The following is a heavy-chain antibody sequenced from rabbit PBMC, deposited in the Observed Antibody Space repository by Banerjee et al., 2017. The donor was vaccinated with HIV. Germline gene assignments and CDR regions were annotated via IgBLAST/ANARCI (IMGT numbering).Heavy chain of an antibody. CDR2: IYIATAGT. Sequence: QEQLEESGGDLVKPEGSLTLTCTASGFSFSSSYYVCWVRQAPGKGLEWIGCIYIATAGTYYATWAKGRFTISKTSSTTVTLEMTSLTAADTATYFCTRGGTFYGAGCDLWGPGTLVTVS. J-gene: IGHJ4*01. CDR3: TRGGTFYGAGCDL. D-gene: IGHD2-1*01. CDR1: GFSFSSSYY. V-gene: IGHV1S45*01.